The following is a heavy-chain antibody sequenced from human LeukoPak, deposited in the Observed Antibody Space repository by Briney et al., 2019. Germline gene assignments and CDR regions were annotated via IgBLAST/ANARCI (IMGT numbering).Heavy chain of an antibody. CDR2: INPNSGGT. CDR1: GYTFTGYY. D-gene: IGHD6-13*01. Sequence: GASVKVSCKASGYTFTGYYMYWVRQAPGQGLEWMGWINPNSGGTNYAQKFQGWVTMTRDTSISTAYMELSRLRSDDTAVYYCARVDSEQQLGSFDYWGQGTLVTVSS. V-gene: IGHV1-2*04. CDR3: ARVDSEQQLGSFDY. J-gene: IGHJ4*02.